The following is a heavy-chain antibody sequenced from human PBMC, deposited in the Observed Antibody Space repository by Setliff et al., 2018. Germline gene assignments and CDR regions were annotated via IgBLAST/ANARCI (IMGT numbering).Heavy chain of an antibody. CDR1: SFSVNSGYF. D-gene: IGHD1-26*01. Sequence: SETLSLTCAVSSFSVNSGYFWGWIRQPPGKGLEWIGCMYHGGTTHYNPSLKSRATISVDTSKNRFSLKLSSVTAADTAVYYCARVPALGGMVGTHGIDYWGQGTLVTVSS. CDR2: MYHGGTT. J-gene: IGHJ4*02. V-gene: IGHV4-38-2*01. CDR3: ARVPALGGMVGTHGIDY.